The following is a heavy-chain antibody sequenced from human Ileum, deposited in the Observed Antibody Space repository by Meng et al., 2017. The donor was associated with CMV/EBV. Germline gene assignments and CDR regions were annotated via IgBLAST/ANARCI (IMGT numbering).Heavy chain of an antibody. CDR2: ISYDGSNT. V-gene: IGHV3-30*04. Sequence: FSRYAMHGFRQSPGKGLEWVAIISYDGSNTYYADSVKGRFTISRDNSKNTLYLQMNSLRAEDTAVYYCARTFYGSGTYEAAYYYFDCWGQGTLVTVSS. D-gene: IGHD3-10*01. J-gene: IGHJ4*02. CDR1: FSRYA. CDR3: ARTFYGSGTYEAAYYYFDC.